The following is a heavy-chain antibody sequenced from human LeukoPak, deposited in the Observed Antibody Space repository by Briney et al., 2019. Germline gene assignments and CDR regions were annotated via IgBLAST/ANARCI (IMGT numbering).Heavy chain of an antibody. J-gene: IGHJ4*02. V-gene: IGHV1-18*01. D-gene: IGHD3-22*01. CDR1: GYTFTHHG. CDR3: ARDPSNSSGYHAHFDS. Sequence: ASVKVSCKASGYTFTHHGISWVRQAPGQGLEWMGWISCYNGDTIYAQNVQGRVTMTTDASTRTAYIELRNLRSDDTAMYYCARDPSNSSGYHAHFDSWGRGTLVTVSS. CDR2: ISCYNGDT.